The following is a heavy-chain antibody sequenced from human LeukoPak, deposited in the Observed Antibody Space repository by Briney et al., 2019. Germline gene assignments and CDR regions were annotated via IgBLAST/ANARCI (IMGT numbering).Heavy chain of an antibody. J-gene: IGHJ4*02. Sequence: PSETLSLTCDVSGGSISSNNWWSWVRQPPGKGLEWIGEIYHSGSINYNPSLKSRVTISVDTSNNQFSLRLSSVTAADTAVYYCARQLTGVWDYFDCWGQGTLVTVSS. V-gene: IGHV4-4*02. CDR3: ARQLTGVWDYFDC. D-gene: IGHD3-9*01. CDR2: IYHSGSI. CDR1: GGSISSNNW.